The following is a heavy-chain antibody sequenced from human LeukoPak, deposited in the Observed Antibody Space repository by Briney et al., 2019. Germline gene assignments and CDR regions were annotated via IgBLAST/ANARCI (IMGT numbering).Heavy chain of an antibody. D-gene: IGHD6-19*01. J-gene: IGHJ6*02. Sequence: ASVKVSCKASGYTFTSYDINWVRQATGQGLEWMGWMNPNSGNTGYAQKFQGRVTMTRNTSISTAYMELSSLRSEDTAVYYCARVRVSSSGWYGGYYYYYGMDVWGQGTTVTVSS. CDR3: ARVRVSSSGWYGGYYYYYGMDV. CDR1: GYTFTSYD. V-gene: IGHV1-8*01. CDR2: MNPNSGNT.